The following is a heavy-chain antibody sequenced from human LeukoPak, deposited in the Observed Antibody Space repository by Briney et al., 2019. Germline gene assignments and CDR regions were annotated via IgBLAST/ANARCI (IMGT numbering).Heavy chain of an antibody. CDR3: ARDSLDRSDLGDY. V-gene: IGHV4-30-4*01. J-gene: IGHJ4*02. Sequence: PSETLSLTCAVSGGSISSGGYSWSWIRQPPGKGLEWIGYIYYSGSTYYNPSLKSRVTISVDTSKNQFSLKLSSVTAADTAVYYCARDSLDRSDLGDYWGQGTLVTVSS. CDR2: IYYSGST. CDR1: GGSISSGGYS. D-gene: IGHD2-15*01.